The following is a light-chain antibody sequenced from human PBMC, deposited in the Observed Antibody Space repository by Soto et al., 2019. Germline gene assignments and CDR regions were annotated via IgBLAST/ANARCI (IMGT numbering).Light chain of an antibody. CDR1: QSISHW. J-gene: IGKJ1*01. CDR3: QQYYSSWT. CDR2: DAS. V-gene: IGKV1-5*01. Sequence: DIQMTQSPATLSASVGDSVTITCRASQSISHWLAWYQQKPGKAPKFLIYDASSLESGVPSRFSGSGSGTGFTLTISSLQPDDFGTYYCQQYYSSWTFGQGTKVDI.